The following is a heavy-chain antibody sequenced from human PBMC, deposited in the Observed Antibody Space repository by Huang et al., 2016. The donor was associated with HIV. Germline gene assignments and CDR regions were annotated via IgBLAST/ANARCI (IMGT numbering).Heavy chain of an antibody. V-gene: IGHV3-30*18. CDR2: ISYDGSNK. J-gene: IGHJ4*02. Sequence: QVQLVESGGGVVQPGRSLRLSCAASGFTFSSYGMHWVRQAPGKGLEWVAVISYDGSNKYYEDSVKGRFTISRDNSKNTLDLQMNSLRAEDTAVYYCVKESRLHDYFDYWGQGTLVTVSS. CDR1: GFTFSSYG. CDR3: VKESRLHDYFDY. D-gene: IGHD5-18*01.